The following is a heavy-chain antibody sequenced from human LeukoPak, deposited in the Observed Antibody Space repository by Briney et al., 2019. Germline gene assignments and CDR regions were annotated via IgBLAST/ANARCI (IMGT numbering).Heavy chain of an antibody. CDR3: ARKVGATDPYAFDI. J-gene: IGHJ3*02. CDR1: GGSIGTYY. Sequence: SETLSLTCTVSGGSIGTYYWSWIRQSPGKGLEWIGYIYVTGTRYNPYLQSRVTMSVDTSKNQFPLKLSSVTAADTAVYYCARKVGATDPYAFDIWGQGTMVTVSS. CDR2: IYVTGT. D-gene: IGHD1-26*01. V-gene: IGHV4-4*09.